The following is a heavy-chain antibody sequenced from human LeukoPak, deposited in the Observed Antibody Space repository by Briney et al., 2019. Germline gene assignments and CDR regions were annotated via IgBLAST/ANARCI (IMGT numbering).Heavy chain of an antibody. V-gene: IGHV4-30-4*08. CDR1: GGSISSGDYY. CDR3: ARHSPVVPAAIGMVGWLDP. Sequence: SETLSLTCTVSGGSISSGDYYWSWIRQPPGKGLDWVVYIYYSGSTYYNPSLKSRVTISVDTSKNQFSLKLSSVTAADTAVYYCARHSPVVPAAIGMVGWLDPWGQEPLVTVSS. CDR2: IYYSGST. J-gene: IGHJ5*02. D-gene: IGHD2-2*01.